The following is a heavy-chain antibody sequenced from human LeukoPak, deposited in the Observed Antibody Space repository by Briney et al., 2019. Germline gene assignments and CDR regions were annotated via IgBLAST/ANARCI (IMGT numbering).Heavy chain of an antibody. D-gene: IGHD3-3*01. CDR3: ARVGYDFWSGYYTGALDI. J-gene: IGHJ3*02. CDR1: GGSISSYY. CDR2: IYTSGST. Sequence: SETLSLTCTVSGGSISSYYWSWIRQPAGKGLEWIGRIYTSGSTNYNPSLKSRVTMSVDTSKNQFSLKLSSVTAADTAVYYCARVGYDFWSGYYTGALDIWGQGTMVTVSS. V-gene: IGHV4-4*07.